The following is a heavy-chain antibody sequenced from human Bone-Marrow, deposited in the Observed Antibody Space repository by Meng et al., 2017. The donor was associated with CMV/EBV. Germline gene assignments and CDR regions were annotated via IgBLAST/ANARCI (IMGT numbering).Heavy chain of an antibody. D-gene: IGHD2-21*01. CDR2: IYYSGST. J-gene: IGHJ4*02. V-gene: IGHV4-30-4*08. CDR3: ARDLVVVIAISDY. Sequence: SGGSISSGDYYWSWIRQPPGKGLEWIGYIYYSGSTSCSPSLKSRVTISVDTSKNQFSLKLSSVTAADTAVYYCARDLVVVIAISDYWGQGTLVTVSS. CDR1: GGSISSGDYY.